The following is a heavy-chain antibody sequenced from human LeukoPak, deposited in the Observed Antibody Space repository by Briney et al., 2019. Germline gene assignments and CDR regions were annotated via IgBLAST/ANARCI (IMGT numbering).Heavy chain of an antibody. D-gene: IGHD2-15*01. CDR1: GFTFSTSA. CDR2: IDYDSSHI. J-gene: IGHJ4*02. Sequence: GGSLRLSCAASGFTFSTSAMNWVRQVPGKGLERVSSIDYDSSHIYYAASVRGRFTISRDNARDSVYLQMDSLRVEDTAVYYCTRDPLGYLRVGHYDYWGQGTLVAVSS. V-gene: IGHV3-21*01. CDR3: TRDPLGYLRVGHYDY.